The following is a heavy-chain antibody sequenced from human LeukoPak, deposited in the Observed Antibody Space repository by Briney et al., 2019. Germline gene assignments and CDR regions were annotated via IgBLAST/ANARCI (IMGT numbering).Heavy chain of an antibody. CDR3: ATLSYHGIIASPL. Sequence: GGSLRLSCAASGFSFSNHAMHWVRQAPEKGLEYVSGVSTNGGSTFYANSVKGRFIISRDNSNNTLFLQMGSLGFEDMAVYYCATLSYHGIIASPLWGQGTMVTVSS. D-gene: IGHD3-10*01. J-gene: IGHJ3*01. CDR1: GFSFSNHA. V-gene: IGHV3-64*01. CDR2: VSTNGGST.